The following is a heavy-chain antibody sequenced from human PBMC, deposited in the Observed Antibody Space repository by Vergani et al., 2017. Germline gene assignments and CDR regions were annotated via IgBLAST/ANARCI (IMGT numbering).Heavy chain of an antibody. D-gene: IGHD5-12*01. CDR2: IYYRGST. J-gene: IGHJ4*02. Sequence: QVQLQESGPGLVKPSETLSLTCTVSGGSISSYYWSWIRQPPGKGLEWIGYIYYRGSTNYNPSLKSRVTISVDTSKNQFSLKLSSVTAADTAVYYCARGSDSGYDTTQYFDYWGQGTLVTVSS. CDR1: GGSISSYY. V-gene: IGHV4-59*01. CDR3: ARGSDSGYDTTQYFDY.